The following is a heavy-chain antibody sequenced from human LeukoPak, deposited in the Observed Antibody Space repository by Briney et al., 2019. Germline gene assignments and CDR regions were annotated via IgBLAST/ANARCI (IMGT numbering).Heavy chain of an antibody. J-gene: IGHJ4*02. Sequence: GGSLRLSCEASGFSFTTYAMSWVRQAPGKGLEWVSGISGSGSITYYADSAKGRFTISRDNSKNTLFLEMSSPRAEDTAVYYCAKQTRYDSPAGGRGFDSWGQGTLVTVSS. CDR3: AKQTRYDSPAGGRGFDS. V-gene: IGHV3-23*01. D-gene: IGHD3-22*01. CDR2: ISGSGSIT. CDR1: GFSFTTYA.